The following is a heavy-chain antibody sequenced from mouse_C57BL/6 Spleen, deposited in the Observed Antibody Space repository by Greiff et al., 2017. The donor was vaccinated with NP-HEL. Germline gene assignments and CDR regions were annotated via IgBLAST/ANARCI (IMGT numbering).Heavy chain of an antibody. CDR1: GYTFTSYW. D-gene: IGHD1-1*01. J-gene: IGHJ2*01. V-gene: IGHV1-50*01. CDR2: IDPSDSYT. CDR3: ASEVTTGYFDY. Sequence: VQLQQSGAELVKPGASVKLSCKASGYTFTSYWMQWVKQRPGQGLEWIGEIDPSDSYTNYNQKFKGKATLTVDTSSSTAYMQLSSLTSEDSAVYYCASEVTTGYFDYWGQGTTLTVSS.